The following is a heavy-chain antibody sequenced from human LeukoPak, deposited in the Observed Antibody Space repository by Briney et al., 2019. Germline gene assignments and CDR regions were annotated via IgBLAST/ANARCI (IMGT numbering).Heavy chain of an antibody. CDR3: ARDDDRSGHFSFFEN. J-gene: IGHJ4*02. V-gene: IGHV3-49*04. CDR1: GFTFGDYS. CDR2: IRSKAYGGTT. D-gene: IGHD3-22*01. Sequence: PGGSLRLSCTASGFTFGDYSMNWVRQAPGKGLEWVGFIRSKAYGGTTEYAASVKGRFTISRDDSKSIAYLQMNSLRTEDTAVYFCARDDDRSGHFSFFENWGQGTLVTVSS.